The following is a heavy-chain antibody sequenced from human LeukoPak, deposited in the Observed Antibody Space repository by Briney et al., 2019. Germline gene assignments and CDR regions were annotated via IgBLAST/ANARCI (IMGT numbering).Heavy chain of an antibody. CDR1: GVSITSSPYC. J-gene: IGHJ6*03. CDR2: LCYSGNS. Sequence: SETLSLTCTVSGVSITSSPYCWGWIRQSPGEGLEWIGTLCYSGNSYYSPPLKSRVTIFLDTSKNQFSLKLSSVTAADTAVYYCAREGSDYYGSGSYYRSYYYYMDVWGKGTTVTISS. V-gene: IGHV4-39*07. CDR3: AREGSDYYGSGSYYRSYYYYMDV. D-gene: IGHD3-10*01.